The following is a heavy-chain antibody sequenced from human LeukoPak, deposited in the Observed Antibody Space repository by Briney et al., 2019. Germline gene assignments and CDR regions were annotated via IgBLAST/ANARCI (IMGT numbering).Heavy chain of an antibody. Sequence: ASVKVSCKASGYTFTSYDINWVRQAPGQGLEWMGLINTNTGNPTYAQGFTGRVVFSLDTSVSTAYLQISSLKAEDTAVYCCARYYYYDSSGYSIFDYWGQGTLVTVSS. CDR3: ARYYYYDSSGYSIFDY. CDR2: INTNTGNP. V-gene: IGHV7-4-1*02. CDR1: GYTFTSYD. J-gene: IGHJ4*02. D-gene: IGHD3-22*01.